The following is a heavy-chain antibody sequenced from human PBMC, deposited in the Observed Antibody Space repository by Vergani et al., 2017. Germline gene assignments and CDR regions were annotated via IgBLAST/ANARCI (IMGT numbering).Heavy chain of an antibody. CDR2: IYHSGST. CDR3: ARGRRLRWFGEILWGTRVERPRGGMDV. D-gene: IGHD3-10*01. V-gene: IGHV4-38-2*01. Sequence: QVQLQESGPGLVTPSETLSLTCAVSGYSISSGYYWGWIRQPQGKGLEWIGSIYHSGSTYYTPSLKSRVTILVDTSKNQFSLKLSSVTAADTAVYYCARGRRLRWFGEILWGTRVERPRGGMDVWGQGTTVTVSS. J-gene: IGHJ6*02. CDR1: GYSISSGYY.